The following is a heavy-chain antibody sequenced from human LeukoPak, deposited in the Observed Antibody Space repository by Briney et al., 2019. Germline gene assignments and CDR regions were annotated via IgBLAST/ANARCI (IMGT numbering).Heavy chain of an antibody. CDR1: GGSISSSNW. Sequence: PSETLSLTCAVSGGSISSSNWWSWVRQPPGKGLGWIGEIYHSGSTNYNPSLKSRVTISVDKSKNQFPLKLRSVTAADTAMYYCARINIAADGNPLDYWGQGTLVTVSS. V-gene: IGHV4-4*02. J-gene: IGHJ4*02. CDR2: IYHSGST. D-gene: IGHD6-13*01. CDR3: ARINIAADGNPLDY.